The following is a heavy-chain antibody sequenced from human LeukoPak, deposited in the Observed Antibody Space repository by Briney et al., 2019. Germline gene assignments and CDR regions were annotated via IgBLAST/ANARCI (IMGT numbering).Heavy chain of an antibody. CDR3: ARGLRCGGGSCYP. CDR2: INHSGST. J-gene: IGHJ5*02. D-gene: IGHD2-15*01. CDR1: GGSFSGYY. V-gene: IGHV4-34*01. Sequence: SETLSLICAVYGGSFSGYYWSWIRQPPGKGLEWIGEINHSGSTNYNPSLKSRVTISVDTSKNQFSLKLTSVTAADTAVYYCARGLRCGGGSCYPWDQGTLVTVSS.